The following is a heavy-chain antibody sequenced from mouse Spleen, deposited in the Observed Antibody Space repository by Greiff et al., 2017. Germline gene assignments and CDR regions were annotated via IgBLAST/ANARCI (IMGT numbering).Heavy chain of an antibody. D-gene: IGHD2-2*01. CDR1: GFAFSSYD. Sequence: EVMLVESGGGLVKPGGSLKLSCAASGFAFSSYDMSWVRQTPEKRLEWVAYISSGGGSTYYPDTVKGRFTISRDNAKNTLYLQMSSLKSEDTAMYYCARHSSYGYGDDPYWYFDVWGAGTTVTVSS. J-gene: IGHJ1*01. V-gene: IGHV5-12-1*01. CDR3: ARHSSYGYGDDPYWYFDV. CDR2: ISSGGGST.